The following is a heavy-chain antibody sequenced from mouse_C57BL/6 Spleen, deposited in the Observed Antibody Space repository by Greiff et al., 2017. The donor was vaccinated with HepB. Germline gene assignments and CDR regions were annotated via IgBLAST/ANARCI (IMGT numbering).Heavy chain of an antibody. CDR1: GFSFNTYA. CDR2: IRSKSNNYAT. J-gene: IGHJ2*01. D-gene: IGHD3-2*02. Sequence: EVQLQESGGGLVQPKGSLKLSCAASGFSFNTYAMNWVRQAPGKGLEWVARIRSKSNNYATYYADSVKDRFTISRDDSESMIYLQMNNLKTEDTAKYYCERHGELRHVDYWGQGTTLTVSS. V-gene: IGHV10-1*01. CDR3: ERHGELRHVDY.